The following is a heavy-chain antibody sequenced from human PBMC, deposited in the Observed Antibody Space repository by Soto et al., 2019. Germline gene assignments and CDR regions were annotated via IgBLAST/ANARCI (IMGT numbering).Heavy chain of an antibody. D-gene: IGHD3-22*01. J-gene: IGHJ4*02. CDR1: GFTFSSYA. V-gene: IGHV3-23*01. CDR2: ISGSGGST. CDR3: AKADSSGYYARGSIDY. Sequence: GGSLRLSCAASGFTFSSYAMSWVRQAPGKGLEWVSAISGSGGSTYYADSVKGRFTISRDNSKNTLCLQMNSLRAEDTAVYYCAKADSSGYYARGSIDYWGQGTLVTVSS.